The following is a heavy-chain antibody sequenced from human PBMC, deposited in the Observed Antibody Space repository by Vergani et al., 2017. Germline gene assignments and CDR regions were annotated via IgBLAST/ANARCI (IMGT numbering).Heavy chain of an antibody. V-gene: IGHV1-69-2*01. CDR3: AISHTATGTLGASLDF. CDR2: VDPGDGEP. CDR1: GYSFDDCY. Sequence: EVRLVQSGAEVKKPGTTVKLSCKVSGYSFDDCYLHWVHQAPGKGLEWMGLVDPGDGEPLYAERFQGRITLSADTSSDTAYMELTSLTSDDTAVYYCAISHTATGTLGASLDFWGQGTLVTVSS. J-gene: IGHJ4*02. D-gene: IGHD1-7*01.